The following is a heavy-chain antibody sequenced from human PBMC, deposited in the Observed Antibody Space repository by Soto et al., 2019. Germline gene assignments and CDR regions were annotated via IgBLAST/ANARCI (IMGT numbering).Heavy chain of an antibody. J-gene: IGHJ4*02. D-gene: IGHD3-9*01. CDR3: TTPNDYDILTGCYRSFDY. CDR1: GFTFSNAW. V-gene: IGHV3-15*07. CDR2: IKSKTDGGTT. Sequence: EVQLVESGGGLVKPGGSLRLSCAASGFTFSNAWMNWVRQAPGKGLEWVGRIKSKTDGGTTDYAAPVKGRFTISRDDSKNTLYLQMNSLKTEDTAVYYCTTPNDYDILTGCYRSFDYWGQGTLVTVSS.